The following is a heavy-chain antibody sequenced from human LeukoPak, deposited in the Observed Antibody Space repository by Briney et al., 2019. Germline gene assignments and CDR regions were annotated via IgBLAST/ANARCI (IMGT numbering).Heavy chain of an antibody. CDR3: ARVYGGSSAGRSFDS. J-gene: IGHJ4*02. D-gene: IGHD1-26*01. CDR2: ISAYNGNT. CDR1: GYSFNSYG. Sequence: ASVKVSCKASGYSFNSYGISRVRQAPGQGLEWMGWISAYNGNTNYAQKVQGRATMTTDTSTSTAYMELRSLRSDDTAVHYCARVYGGSSAGRSFDSWGQGTLVTVSS. V-gene: IGHV1-18*01.